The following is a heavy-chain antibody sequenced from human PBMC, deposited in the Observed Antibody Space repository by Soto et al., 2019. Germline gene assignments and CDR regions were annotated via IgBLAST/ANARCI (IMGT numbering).Heavy chain of an antibody. Sequence: PSETLSLTCAVYGGSFSGYYWSWIRQPPGKGLEWIGEINHSGSTNYNPSLKSRVTISVDTSKNQFSLKLSSVTAADTAVYYCARGINLGSGWYRDYFDYWGQGTLVTVSS. J-gene: IGHJ4*02. D-gene: IGHD6-19*01. CDR3: ARGINLGSGWYRDYFDY. CDR1: GGSFSGYY. CDR2: INHSGST. V-gene: IGHV4-34*01.